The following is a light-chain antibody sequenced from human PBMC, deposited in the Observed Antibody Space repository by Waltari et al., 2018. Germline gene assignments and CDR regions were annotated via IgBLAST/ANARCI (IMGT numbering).Light chain of an antibody. CDR2: VTSDASH. J-gene: IGLJ3*02. Sequence: QLVLTQSPSASASLGASVKLTCTLSSGHSSNVIAWLQQQPAKGPRYLMKVTSDASHSKGDEIPDRFSGSSSGAERYLTISSLQSEDEADYDCQTGGHGTWVFGGGTKLTVL. V-gene: IGLV4-69*01. CDR1: SGHSSNV. CDR3: QTGGHGTWV.